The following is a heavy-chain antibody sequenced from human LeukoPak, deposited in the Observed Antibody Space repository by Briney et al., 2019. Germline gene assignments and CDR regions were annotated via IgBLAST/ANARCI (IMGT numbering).Heavy chain of an antibody. CDR1: GGSIRSY. D-gene: IGHD3-10*01. J-gene: IGHJ5*02. V-gene: IGHV4-4*07. Sequence: PSETLSLTCTVCGGSIRSYWSWIRQPAGKGLEWIGRIYGSGSTDYNPSLKSRVTMSIDTSKNQFSLNLISVTAADTAVYYCARDSGTTGEVKFDPWGQGTLVTVSS. CDR3: ARDSGTTGEVKFDP. CDR2: IYGSGST.